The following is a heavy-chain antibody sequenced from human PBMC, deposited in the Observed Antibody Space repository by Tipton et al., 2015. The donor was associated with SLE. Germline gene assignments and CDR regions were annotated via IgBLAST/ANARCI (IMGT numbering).Heavy chain of an antibody. J-gene: IGHJ4*02. CDR3: ARGDVD. D-gene: IGHD5-24*01. V-gene: IGHV4-39*01. CDR2: LYNSGSS. Sequence: LRLSCSVSGDALNSSRDFWGWIRQPPGKGLEWIGSLYNSGSSYYNSSLKTRLSMSVDTSKNQFSLRLASVTAADTAVYFCARGDVDWGQGTLVTVSS. CDR1: GDALNSSRDF.